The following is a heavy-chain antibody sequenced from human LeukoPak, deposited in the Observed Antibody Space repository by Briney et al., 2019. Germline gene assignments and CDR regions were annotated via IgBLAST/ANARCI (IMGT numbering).Heavy chain of an antibody. Sequence: GGSLRLSCGASGFTFDDYWMSWVRQAPGQGLEWVANINQDGSEKYYLDSAKGRFTISRDNARNSLYLQMNSLRAEDTAVYYCARDGGLRLGESFDYWGQGTLVTVSS. V-gene: IGHV3-7*01. CDR1: GFTFDDYW. D-gene: IGHD3-16*01. CDR3: ARDGGLRLGESFDY. J-gene: IGHJ4*02. CDR2: INQDGSEK.